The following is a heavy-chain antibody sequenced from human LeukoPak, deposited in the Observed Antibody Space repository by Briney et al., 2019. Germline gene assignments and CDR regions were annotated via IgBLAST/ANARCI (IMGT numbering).Heavy chain of an antibody. D-gene: IGHD3-22*01. CDR1: GYTFTSYG. V-gene: IGHV1-18*01. J-gene: IGHJ4*02. CDR3: AREYDSSGYCDY. CDR2: ISDYNGNT. Sequence: ASVKVTCKASGYTFTSYGMSWLGQTPGKGLEWMEWISDYNGNTNYAQKLQGRVTMPTDTSTSTAYMELRSLRSDDTAVYYCAREYDSSGYCDYWGQGTLVTVSS.